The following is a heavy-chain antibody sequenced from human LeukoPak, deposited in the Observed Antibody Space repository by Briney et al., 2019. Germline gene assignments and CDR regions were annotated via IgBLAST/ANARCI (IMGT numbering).Heavy chain of an antibody. J-gene: IGHJ4*02. CDR2: IYYSGST. CDR1: GGSISSSSYY. V-gene: IGHV4-39*07. D-gene: IGHD5/OR15-5a*01. CDR3: ARANRVSLYYFDY. Sequence: SETLSLTCTVSGGSISSSSYYWGWIRQPPGKGLEWIGSIYYSGSTYYNPSLKSRVTISVDTSKNQFSLKLSSVTAADTAVYYCARANRVSLYYFDYWGQGTLVSVSS.